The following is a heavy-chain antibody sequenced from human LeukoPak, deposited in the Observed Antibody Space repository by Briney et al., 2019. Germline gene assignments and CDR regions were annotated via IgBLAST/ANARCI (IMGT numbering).Heavy chain of an antibody. Sequence: PGGSLRLSCAASGFTFDDYAMPWVRQAPGKGLEWVSGISWNSGSIGYADSVKGRFTISRDNSKNTLYLQMNSLRAEDTAVYYCAKDHYYDSSGYPSFDYWGQGTLVTVSS. CDR2: ISWNSGSI. CDR3: AKDHYYDSSGYPSFDY. V-gene: IGHV3-9*01. J-gene: IGHJ4*02. CDR1: GFTFDDYA. D-gene: IGHD3-22*01.